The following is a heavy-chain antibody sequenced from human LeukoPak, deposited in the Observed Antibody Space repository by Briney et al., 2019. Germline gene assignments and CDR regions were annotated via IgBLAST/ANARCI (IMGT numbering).Heavy chain of an antibody. CDR1: GFTFSNYG. CDR2: VRYDGRNK. CDR3: AKEGGRSSSFPIDY. V-gene: IGHV3-30*02. D-gene: IGHD6-6*01. J-gene: IGHJ4*02. Sequence: GGSLRLSCAASGFTFSNYGIHWVRQAPGKGLEWVAFVRYDGRNKYYGDSVKGRFTISRGNSKNTLYLQMNSLRAEDTAVYYCAKEGGRSSSFPIDYWGQGTLVTVSS.